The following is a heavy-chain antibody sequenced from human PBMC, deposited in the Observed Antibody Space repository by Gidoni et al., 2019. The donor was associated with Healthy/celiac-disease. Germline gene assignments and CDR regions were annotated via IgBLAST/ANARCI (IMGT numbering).Heavy chain of an antibody. CDR1: GGSISSYY. D-gene: IGHD6-19*01. V-gene: IGHV4-4*07. Sequence: QVQLQESGPGLVKPSETLSLTCTVSGGSISSYYWSWIRQPAGKGLEWIGRIYTSGSTNSNPSLKSRVTMSVDTSKNQFSLQLSSVTAADTGVYYCAREASSGWSNNAFDIWGQGTMVTVSS. CDR3: AREASSGWSNNAFDI. CDR2: IYTSGST. J-gene: IGHJ3*02.